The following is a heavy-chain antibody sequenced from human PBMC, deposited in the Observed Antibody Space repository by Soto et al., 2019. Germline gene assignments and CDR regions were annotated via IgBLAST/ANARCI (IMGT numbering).Heavy chain of an antibody. D-gene: IGHD6-6*01. CDR2: ISGSGGST. V-gene: IGHV3-23*01. CDR1: GFTFSSYA. Sequence: PGGSLRLSCAASGFTFSSYAMSWVRQAPGKGLEWVSAISGSGGSTYYADSVKGRFTISRDNSKNTLYLQMNSLRAEDTAVYYCAKDRSGRSSSLKGFDYWGQGTLVTVSS. CDR3: AKDRSGRSSSLKGFDY. J-gene: IGHJ4*02.